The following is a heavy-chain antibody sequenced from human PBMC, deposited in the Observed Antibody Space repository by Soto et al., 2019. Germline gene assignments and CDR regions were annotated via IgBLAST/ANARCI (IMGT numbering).Heavy chain of an antibody. CDR3: AKDLTSTSRTPEL. Sequence: WASVKVSCKASGYIFTAYSMHWVRQAPGQGLEWMGVVNPSGGSTNYAQKFQGRITMTRDTSTSTVYMDLSSLTSEDTAVYYCAKDLTSTSRTPELWGQGTLVTVSS. D-gene: IGHD2-2*01. CDR2: VNPSGGST. J-gene: IGHJ4*02. CDR1: GYIFTAYS. V-gene: IGHV1-46*01.